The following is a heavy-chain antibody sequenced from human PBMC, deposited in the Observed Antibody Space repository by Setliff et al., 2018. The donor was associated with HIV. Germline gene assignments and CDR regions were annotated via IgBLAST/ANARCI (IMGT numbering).Heavy chain of an antibody. CDR1: RFDFNNYW. D-gene: IGHD4-17*01. Sequence: GGSLRLSCAASRFDFNNYWMCWVRQAPGKGLEWVSAISGSGANTYYADSVKGRFTISRDNSKNTLYLQMNSLRAEDTAVYYCAKFFGGYGDYMGFDYWGQGTLVTVSS. CDR3: AKFFGGYGDYMGFDY. J-gene: IGHJ4*02. V-gene: IGHV3-23*01. CDR2: ISGSGANT.